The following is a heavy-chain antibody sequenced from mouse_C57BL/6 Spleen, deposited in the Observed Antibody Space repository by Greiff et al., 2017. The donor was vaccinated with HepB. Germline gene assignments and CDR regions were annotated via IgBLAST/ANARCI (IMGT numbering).Heavy chain of an antibody. CDR3: AREEITTVVAHFDY. CDR1: GYTFTSYW. D-gene: IGHD1-1*01. Sequence: VQLQQSGTELVKPGASVKLSCKASGYTFTSYWMHWVKQRPGQGLEWIGNINPSNGGTNYNEKFKSKATLTVDKSSSTAYMQLSSLTSEDSAVYYWAREEITTVVAHFDYWGQGTTLTVSS. V-gene: IGHV1-53*01. J-gene: IGHJ2*01. CDR2: INPSNGGT.